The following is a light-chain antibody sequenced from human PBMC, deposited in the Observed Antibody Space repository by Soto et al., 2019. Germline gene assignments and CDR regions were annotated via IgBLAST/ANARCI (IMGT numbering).Light chain of an antibody. CDR1: QTITTY. Sequence: DIQMTQSPSSLSASVGDRVTITCRASQTITTYLNWYQQKPWQAPKLLIYGASSLQSGVPSRFTGSGSGTDFILTISSLQPDDSATYHCQQRHSTPWTFGQGTKVEIK. CDR2: GAS. V-gene: IGKV1-39*01. J-gene: IGKJ1*01. CDR3: QQRHSTPWT.